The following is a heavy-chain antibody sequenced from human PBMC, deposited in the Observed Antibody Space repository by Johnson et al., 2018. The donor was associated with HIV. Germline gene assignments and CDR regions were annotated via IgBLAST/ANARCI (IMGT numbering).Heavy chain of an antibody. Sequence: QVQLVESGGGMVQPGRSLRLSCAASGFTFKSYAMHWVRRAPGKGLEWVAVISYDGSKKYYAESVKGRFTISRDNSKNTLYLQMNSLRAEDTAVYYCAKTIARNAFDIWGQGTMVTVSS. D-gene: IGHD3-9*01. CDR3: AKTIARNAFDI. J-gene: IGHJ3*02. CDR2: ISYDGSKK. V-gene: IGHV3-30*04. CDR1: GFTFKSYA.